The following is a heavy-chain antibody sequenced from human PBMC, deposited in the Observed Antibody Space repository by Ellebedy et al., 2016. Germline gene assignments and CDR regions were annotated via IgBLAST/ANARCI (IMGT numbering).Heavy chain of an antibody. V-gene: IGHV3-9*01. Sequence: GGSLRLSXAASGFTFEYYVMHWVRQVPGKGLEWVAGISWNGVTIDYADSVKGRFTVSRDNAKNSLYLQMNSLTLEDTAFYYCAKGVTVFGAVSKDWIDPWGQGTLVSVSS. D-gene: IGHD3-3*01. CDR1: GFTFEYYV. CDR2: ISWNGVTI. J-gene: IGHJ5*02. CDR3: AKGVTVFGAVSKDWIDP.